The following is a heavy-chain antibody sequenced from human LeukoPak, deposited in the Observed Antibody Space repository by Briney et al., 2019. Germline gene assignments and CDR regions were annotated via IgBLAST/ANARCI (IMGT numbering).Heavy chain of an antibody. J-gene: IGHJ4*02. CDR2: LYSDGVT. CDR1: GFIVTNNY. CDR3: ATGITIFGEH. D-gene: IGHD3-3*01. Sequence: GGSLRLSCAVSGFIVTNNYMTWVRQAPGKGLEWVSVLYSDGVTYYADSVKGRFTISTDDSKNTLFLQMNSLRADDTAVYYCATGITIFGEHWGQGTLVTVSS. V-gene: IGHV3-53*01.